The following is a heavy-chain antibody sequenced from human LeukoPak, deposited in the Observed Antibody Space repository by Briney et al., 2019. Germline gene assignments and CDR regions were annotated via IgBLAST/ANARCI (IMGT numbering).Heavy chain of an antibody. D-gene: IGHD3-10*01. CDR2: INAANGHT. CDR3: ARGRGPPNTNRDFYYYYYMDV. J-gene: IGHJ6*03. CDR1: GYTFTNYA. Sequence: ASVKVSCKASGYTFTNYAIHWVRQAPGQKFEWMGWINAANGHTKYSHKFQDRITITSDTSATTAYMELSSLRSEDMALYYCARGRGPPNTNRDFYYYYYMDVWGTGTTVTVS. V-gene: IGHV1-3*03.